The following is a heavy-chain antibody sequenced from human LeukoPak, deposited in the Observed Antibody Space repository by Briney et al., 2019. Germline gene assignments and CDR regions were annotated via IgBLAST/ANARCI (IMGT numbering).Heavy chain of an antibody. CDR1: GYIFTSYG. J-gene: IGHJ6*02. CDR2: ISAYNGNT. Sequence: ASVKVSCKASGYIFTSYGISWVRQAPGQGLEWMGWISAYNGNTNYAQKLQGRVTMTTDTSTSTAYMELRSLRSDDTAVYYCARDNGVAPLYYYGMDVWGQGTTVTVSS. V-gene: IGHV1-18*01. CDR3: ARDNGVAPLYYYGMDV. D-gene: IGHD2-8*01.